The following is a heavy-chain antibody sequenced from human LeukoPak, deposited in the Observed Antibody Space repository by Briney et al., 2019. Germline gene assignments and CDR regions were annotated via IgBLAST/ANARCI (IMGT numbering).Heavy chain of an antibody. CDR2: ISGSGGST. Sequence: PGGSLRLSCAASGFTVSSNYMSWVRQAPGKGLEWVSAISGSGGSTYYADSVKGRFTISRDNSKNTLYLQMNSLRAEDTAVYYCAKDRRRAYGNPMVRGVTGPTTLDYWGQGTLVTVSS. V-gene: IGHV3-23*01. CDR1: GFTVSSNY. J-gene: IGHJ4*02. CDR3: AKDRRRAYGNPMVRGVTGPTTLDY. D-gene: IGHD3-10*01.